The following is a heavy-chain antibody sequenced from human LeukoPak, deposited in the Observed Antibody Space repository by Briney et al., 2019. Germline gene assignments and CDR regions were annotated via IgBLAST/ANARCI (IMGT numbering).Heavy chain of an antibody. Sequence: SETLSLTCAVYGGSFSGYYWSWIRQPPGKGLEWIGEINHSGSTNYNPSLKSRVTISVDTSKNQFSLKLSSVTAADTAVYYCARGGIRYFDYWGRGTLVTVSS. V-gene: IGHV4-34*01. CDR1: GGSFSGYY. CDR2: INHSGST. D-gene: IGHD3-3*02. J-gene: IGHJ4*02. CDR3: ARGGIRYFDY.